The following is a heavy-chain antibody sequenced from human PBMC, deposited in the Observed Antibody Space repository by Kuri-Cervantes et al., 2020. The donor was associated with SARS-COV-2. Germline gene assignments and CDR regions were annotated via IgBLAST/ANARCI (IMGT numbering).Heavy chain of an antibody. V-gene: IGHV3-30-3*01. Sequence: GGSLRLSCAASGFSFSHSAMHWIRQAPGKGLEWVAIVSYDGSNKYYADSVKGRFTISRDNSKNTLYLQMNSLRAEDTAVYYCARDRLRYCSSTSCYGWFDPWGQGTLVTVSS. CDR3: ARDRLRYCSSTSCYGWFDP. CDR2: VSYDGSNK. CDR1: GFSFSHSA. D-gene: IGHD2-2*01. J-gene: IGHJ5*02.